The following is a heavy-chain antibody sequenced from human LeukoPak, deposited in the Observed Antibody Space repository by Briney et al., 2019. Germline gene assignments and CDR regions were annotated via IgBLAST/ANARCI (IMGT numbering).Heavy chain of an antibody. D-gene: IGHD4-17*01. J-gene: IGHJ4*02. CDR2: LNPSGTT. V-gene: IGHV4-61*02. Sequence: SETLSLTCTVSGGSISNNNYYWTWIRQPAGKGLEWIGRLNPSGTTNYNSSLESRVTISADTSENQFSLKLSSVTAADTAVYYCAGGRPYGDYFDYWGQGALVTVSS. CDR1: GGSISNNNYY. CDR3: AGGRPYGDYFDY.